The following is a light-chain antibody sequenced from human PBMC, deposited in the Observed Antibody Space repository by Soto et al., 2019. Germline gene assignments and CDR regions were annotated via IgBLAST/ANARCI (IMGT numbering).Light chain of an antibody. J-gene: IGKJ2*01. CDR2: YGS. V-gene: IGKV3-11*01. CDR3: QQRSSWPLYT. Sequence: EIVLTQSPATLSLSPGESATLSCRASQSLSGYLAWYQQKPGQAPRLLIYYGSNRATGIPARFSGSGSGTDFTLTISSLEPEDFAVYYCQQRSSWPLYTFGQGTKLEL. CDR1: QSLSGY.